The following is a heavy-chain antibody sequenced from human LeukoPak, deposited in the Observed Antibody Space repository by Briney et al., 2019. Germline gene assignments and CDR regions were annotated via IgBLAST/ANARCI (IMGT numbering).Heavy chain of an antibody. CDR1: GGSISSSSYY. CDR2: IYYSGST. V-gene: IGHV4-39*01. J-gene: IGHJ2*01. CDR3: ARYRGPGYFDL. D-gene: IGHD3-16*02. Sequence: PSETLSLTCTVSGGSISSSSYYWGWIRQPPGKGLEWIGSIYYSGSTYYNPSLKSRVTISVDTSKNQFSLKLSSVTAADTAGYYCARYRGPGYFDLWGRGTLVTVSS.